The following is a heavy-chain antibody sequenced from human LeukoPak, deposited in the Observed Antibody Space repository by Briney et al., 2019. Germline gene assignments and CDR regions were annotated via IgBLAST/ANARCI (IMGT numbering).Heavy chain of an antibody. D-gene: IGHD1-26*01. Sequence: PGGSLRLSCAASGFTFSSYWMGWVRQAPGKGLEWVANIKQDGSEKYYVDSVKGRFTISRDNAKNSLYLQMNSLRAEDTAVYYCASLCSGSYPDAFDIWGQGTMVTVSS. CDR2: IKQDGSEK. CDR3: ASLCSGSYPDAFDI. CDR1: GFTFSSYW. V-gene: IGHV3-7*01. J-gene: IGHJ3*02.